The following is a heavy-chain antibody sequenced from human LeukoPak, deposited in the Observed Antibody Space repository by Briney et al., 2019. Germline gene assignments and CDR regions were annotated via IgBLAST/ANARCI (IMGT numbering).Heavy chain of an antibody. CDR2: ISWNSGSI. Sequence: GGSPRLSCAASGFTFDDYAMHWVRHAPGKGLEWVSGISWNSGSIGYADSVKGRFTISRDNAKNSLYLQMNSLRAEDTALYYCAKDVAAGGYSYGYEEGYYFDYWGQGTLVTVSS. V-gene: IGHV3-9*01. CDR1: GFTFDDYA. D-gene: IGHD5-18*01. J-gene: IGHJ4*02. CDR3: AKDVAAGGYSYGYEEGYYFDY.